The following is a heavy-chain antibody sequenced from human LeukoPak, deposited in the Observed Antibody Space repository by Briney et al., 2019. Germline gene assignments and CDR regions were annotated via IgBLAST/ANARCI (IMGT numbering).Heavy chain of an antibody. V-gene: IGHV1-18*01. J-gene: IGHJ4*02. CDR2: IRVYNGNT. CDR3: ARSQGGYGDKYYFDY. Sequence: GASVKFSCKASGYSFTNYAISWVRQAPGQGLEWMGWIRVYNGNTNYAQKLQGRVTITADESTSTAYMELSSLRSEDTAVYYCARSQGGYGDKYYFDYWGQGTLVTVSS. CDR1: GYSFTNYA. D-gene: IGHD4-17*01.